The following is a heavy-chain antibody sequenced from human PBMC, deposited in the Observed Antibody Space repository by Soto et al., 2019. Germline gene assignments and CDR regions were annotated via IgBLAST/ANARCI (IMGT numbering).Heavy chain of an antibody. V-gene: IGHV3-23*01. CDR1: GFTFSSYA. CDR2: ISGSGGST. J-gene: IGHJ6*03. CDR3: ARGARIKPYYYYYMDV. Sequence: EVQLLESGGGLVQPGGSLRLSCAASGFTFSSYAMSWVRQAPGKGLEWVSAISGSGGSTYYADSVKGRFTISRDNSKNTLYLQMNSLRAEDTAVYYCARGARIKPYYYYYMDVWGKGTTVTVSS. D-gene: IGHD3-10*01.